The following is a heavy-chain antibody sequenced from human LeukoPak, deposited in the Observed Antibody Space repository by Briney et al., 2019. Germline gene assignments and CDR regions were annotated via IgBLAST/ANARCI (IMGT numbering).Heavy chain of an antibody. V-gene: IGHV1-24*01. D-gene: IGHD3-10*01. CDR3: ARETIVRGVFDY. J-gene: IGHJ4*02. CDR1: GYTLTELS. Sequence: GASVKVSCKVSGYTLTELSMHWVRQAPGKGLEWMGGFDPEDGETIYAQKLQGRVTMTTDTSTSTAYMELRSLRSDDTAVYYCARETIVRGVFDYWGQGTLVTVSS. CDR2: FDPEDGET.